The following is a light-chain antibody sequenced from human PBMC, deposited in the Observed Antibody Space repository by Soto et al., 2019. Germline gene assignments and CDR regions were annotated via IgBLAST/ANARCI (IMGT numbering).Light chain of an antibody. Sequence: EIGLTQSPGTLSLSPGERATLSCRASQSVSSSYLAWYQQKTGQAPRLLIYGASSRATGIPDRFSGSGYGTEFNLTISSLQTEDVATYYCQKYNSAPRTFGQGTKVDIK. CDR1: QSVSSSY. V-gene: IGKV3-20*01. CDR3: QKYNSAPRT. CDR2: GAS. J-gene: IGKJ1*01.